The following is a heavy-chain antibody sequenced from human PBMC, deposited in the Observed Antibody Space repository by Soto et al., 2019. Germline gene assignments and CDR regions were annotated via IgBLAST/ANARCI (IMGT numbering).Heavy chain of an antibody. CDR3: ARGAYYDFWSGYHSNNWFDP. J-gene: IGHJ5*02. Sequence: ASVKVSCKASGYTLTSYGISWVRQAPGQGLEWMGWISAYNGNTNYAQKLQGRVTMTTDTSTSTAYMELRSLRSDDTAVYYCARGAYYDFWSGYHSNNWFDPWGQGTLVTVSS. V-gene: IGHV1-18*04. CDR1: GYTLTSYG. CDR2: ISAYNGNT. D-gene: IGHD3-3*01.